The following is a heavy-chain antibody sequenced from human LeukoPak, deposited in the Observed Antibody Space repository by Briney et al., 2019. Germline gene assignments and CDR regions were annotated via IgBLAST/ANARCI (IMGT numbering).Heavy chain of an antibody. CDR3: ASWGWGDIVVVPAATDAFDI. Sequence: SETLSLTCTVSGGSISSSSYYWGWIRQPPGKGLEWIGSIYYSGSTYYNPSLKSRVTISVDTSNNQFSLKLSSVTAADTAVYYCASWGWGDIVVVPAATDAFDIWGQGTMVTVSS. J-gene: IGHJ3*02. D-gene: IGHD2-2*01. CDR1: GGSISSSSYY. CDR2: IYYSGST. V-gene: IGHV4-39*01.